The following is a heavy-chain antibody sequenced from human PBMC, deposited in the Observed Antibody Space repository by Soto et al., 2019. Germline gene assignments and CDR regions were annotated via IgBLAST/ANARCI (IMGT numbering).Heavy chain of an antibody. J-gene: IGHJ4*02. D-gene: IGHD2-21*02. CDR1: RFTFGGYA. CDR3: AKAARDCGGDCYSSYFDS. Sequence: GGSLRLSCSASRFTFGGYAMSWVRQAPGEGLEWVSGITGNAANTVYADSVKGRFTISRDNSKNALYLQLNSLRAEDTAVYFCAKAARDCGGDCYSSYFDSWGQGALVTVSS. V-gene: IGHV3-23*01. CDR2: ITGNAANT.